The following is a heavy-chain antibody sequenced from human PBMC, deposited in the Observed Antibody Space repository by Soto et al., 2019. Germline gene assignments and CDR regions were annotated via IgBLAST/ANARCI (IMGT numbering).Heavy chain of an antibody. Sequence: ASVKVSCKASGYTFSDYDINWVRQTTGQGLEWLGWMNPNSGNTGYVEKYQGRVTMTRNTSASTAYMELSSLRSEDTAVYYCATDLRLELPGWFDPWGQGTLVTVSS. V-gene: IGHV1-8*01. D-gene: IGHD1-7*01. CDR3: ATDLRLELPGWFDP. J-gene: IGHJ5*02. CDR2: MNPNSGNT. CDR1: GYTFSDYD.